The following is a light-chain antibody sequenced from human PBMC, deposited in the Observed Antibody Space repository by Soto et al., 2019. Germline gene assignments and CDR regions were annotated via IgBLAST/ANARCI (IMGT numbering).Light chain of an antibody. CDR3: CSFAGTNTFV. V-gene: IGLV2-23*01. Sequence: QSVLTQPASVSGSPGQSLTISCTGTSSDVGSHNVVSWYQHHPGKAPKLIIYEATKRPSGVSTRFSGSKSGNTASLTISGLQAEDEADYYCCSFAGTNTFVFGTGTKVTV. J-gene: IGLJ1*01. CDR1: SSDVGSHNV. CDR2: EAT.